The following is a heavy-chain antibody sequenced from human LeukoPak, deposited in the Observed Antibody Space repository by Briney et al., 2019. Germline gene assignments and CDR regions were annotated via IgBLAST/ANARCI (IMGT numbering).Heavy chain of an antibody. V-gene: IGHV1-69*13. CDR1: GCTFSSYA. J-gene: IGHJ3*02. CDR2: IIPIFGTA. CDR3: ARGLYSSSWYGGAFDI. D-gene: IGHD6-13*01. Sequence: GASVKVSCKASGCTFSSYAISWVRQAPGQGLEWMGGIIPIFGTANYAQKFQGRVTITADESTSTAYMELSSLRSEDTAVYYCARGLYSSSWYGGAFDIWGQGTMVTVSS.